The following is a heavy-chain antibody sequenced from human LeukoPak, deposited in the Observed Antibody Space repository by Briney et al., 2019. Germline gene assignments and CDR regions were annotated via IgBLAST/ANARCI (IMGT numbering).Heavy chain of an antibody. CDR3: AGSATYYFDY. D-gene: IGHD2-15*01. V-gene: IGHV3-23*01. Sequence: GGSLRLSCAASGFTFRSYALSWVRQAPGKGLEWVSAISESGGTRNYVDSVKGRFTISRDNSKNTLYLQMSSLRAEDTAVYYCAGSATYYFDYWGQGTLVTVSS. J-gene: IGHJ4*02. CDR1: GFTFRSYA. CDR2: ISESGGTR.